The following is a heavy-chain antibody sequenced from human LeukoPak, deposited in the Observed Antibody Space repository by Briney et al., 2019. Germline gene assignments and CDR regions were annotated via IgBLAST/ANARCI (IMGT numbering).Heavy chain of an antibody. Sequence: GGSLRLSCAVSGFTFSGNAVAWVRQAPGKGLDWVSSIIASGATFYADSVKGRFTMSKDNSKNNLYLQMNSLRDEDTAIYYCARDLSGWYEADWGQGTLVTVSS. J-gene: IGHJ4*02. CDR3: ARDLSGWYEAD. CDR2: IIASGAT. D-gene: IGHD6-13*01. V-gene: IGHV3-23*01. CDR1: GFTFSGNA.